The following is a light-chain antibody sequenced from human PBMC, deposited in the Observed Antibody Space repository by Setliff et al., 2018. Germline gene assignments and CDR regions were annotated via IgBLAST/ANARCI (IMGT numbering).Light chain of an antibody. J-gene: IGLJ2*01. CDR3: SSYSRTTTLVI. CDR1: SSDVGGYNY. V-gene: IGLV2-14*01. CDR2: DVT. Sequence: QSVLTQPAAVSGSPGQSITISCTGTSSDVGGYNYVSWYQQEPGKAPKLMIYDVTNRPSGVSSRFSGSKSGNTASLTISGLQAEDEADYYCSSYSRTTTLVIFGGGTKVTVL.